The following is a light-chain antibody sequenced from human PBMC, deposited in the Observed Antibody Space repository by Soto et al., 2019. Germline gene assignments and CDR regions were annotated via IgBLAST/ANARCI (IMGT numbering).Light chain of an antibody. CDR3: PQRSNWPRTT. Sequence: EIVLTQSPATLSLSPGERATLSCRASQSVSSYLAWYQQKPGQAPRLLIYDASNRATGIPARFSGSGSGTDFTLTISSLEPEDFAVYYCPQRSNWPRTTFGQGTRLEIK. CDR1: QSVSSY. V-gene: IGKV3-11*01. J-gene: IGKJ5*01. CDR2: DAS.